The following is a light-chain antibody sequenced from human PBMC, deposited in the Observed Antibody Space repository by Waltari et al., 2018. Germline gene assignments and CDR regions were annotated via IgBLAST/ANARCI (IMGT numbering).Light chain of an antibody. CDR3: QQRRSWPLT. CDR2: DTS. CDR1: QSVGWD. J-gene: IGKJ4*01. Sequence: CGASQSVGWDLAWYQQRPGQPPRLLIYDTSNRAPGIPARFSGSGSDTDFTLTISSLEPEDFAVYYCQQRRSWPLTFGGGTKVEIE. V-gene: IGKV3-11*01.